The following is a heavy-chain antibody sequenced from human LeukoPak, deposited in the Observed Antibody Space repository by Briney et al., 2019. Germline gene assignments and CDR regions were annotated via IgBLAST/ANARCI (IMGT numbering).Heavy chain of an antibody. CDR3: ARDRSRHYYGSGSYGTGSDY. Sequence: PGGSLRLSCAASGFTFSDYYMSWIRQAPGKGLEWVSYISSSGSTIYYADSVKGRFTISRDNAKNSLYLQMNSLRAEDTAVYYCARDRSRHYYGSGSYGTGSDYWGQGTLVTVSS. V-gene: IGHV3-11*04. CDR2: ISSSGSTI. CDR1: GFTFSDYY. D-gene: IGHD3-10*01. J-gene: IGHJ4*02.